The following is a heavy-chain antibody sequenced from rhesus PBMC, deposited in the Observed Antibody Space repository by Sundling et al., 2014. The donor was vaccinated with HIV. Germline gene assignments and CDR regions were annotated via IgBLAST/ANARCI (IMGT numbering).Heavy chain of an antibody. V-gene: IGHV4-160*01. Sequence: QVTLKESGPALVKPTQTLTLTCTFSGFSLTTHAMGVGWIRQPPGKGLEWIGRIYGGGGSTDYNPSLKSRVTISMDTSKKQFSLNLRSVTAADTAVYYCARESRPYYGLDSWGQGVVVTVSS. CDR1: GFSLTTHA. CDR2: IYGGGGST. D-gene: IGHD6-19*01. CDR3: ARESRPYYGLDS. J-gene: IGHJ6*01.